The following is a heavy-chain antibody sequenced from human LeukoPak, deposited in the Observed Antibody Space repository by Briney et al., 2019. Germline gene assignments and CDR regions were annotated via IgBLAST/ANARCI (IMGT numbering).Heavy chain of an antibody. CDR2: IQYDGSYK. V-gene: IGHV3-30*02. CDR1: GFTFRSYG. Sequence: PGGSLRLSCAASGFTFRSYGMHWVRQAPGKGLEWVSFIQYDGSYKYYADSVKGRFTISRDSSKNTLYLQMNGLRAEDTAVYYCAKELSFYYYMDVWGKGTTVTISS. J-gene: IGHJ6*03. CDR3: AKELSFYYYMDV.